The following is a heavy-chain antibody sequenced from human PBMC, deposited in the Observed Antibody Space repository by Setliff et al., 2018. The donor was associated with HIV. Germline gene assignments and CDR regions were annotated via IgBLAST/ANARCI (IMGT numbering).Heavy chain of an antibody. V-gene: IGHV3-30*12. Sequence: GSLRLSCAVSGLTFTNYAMHWVRQAPGKGLESVSFISYDGGSKYYADSVKGRFTISRDNGKNSLYLQMNSLRAEDTAVYYCASSGYNYGGYYMDVWGKGTTVTVSS. CDR2: ISYDGGSK. J-gene: IGHJ6*03. CDR1: GLTFTNYA. D-gene: IGHD5-18*01. CDR3: ASSGYNYGGYYMDV.